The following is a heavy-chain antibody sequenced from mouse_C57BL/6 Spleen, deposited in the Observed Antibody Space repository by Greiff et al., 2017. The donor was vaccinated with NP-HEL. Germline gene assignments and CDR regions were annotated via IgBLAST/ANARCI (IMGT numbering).Heavy chain of an antibody. D-gene: IGHD1-1*01. CDR2: IYPSDSET. CDR3: ARKLITTVVDWYFDV. Sequence: QLQQPGAELVRPGSSVKLSCKASGYTFTSYWMHWVKQRPIQGLEWIGNIYPSDSETHYNQKFKDKATLTVDKSSSTAYMQLSSLTAEDSAVYYCARKLITTVVDWYFDVWGTGTTVTVSS. V-gene: IGHV1-52*01. CDR1: GYTFTSYW. J-gene: IGHJ1*03.